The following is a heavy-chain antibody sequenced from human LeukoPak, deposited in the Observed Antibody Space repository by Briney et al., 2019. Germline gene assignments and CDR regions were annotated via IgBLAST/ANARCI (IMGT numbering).Heavy chain of an antibody. CDR1: GFTFSSYW. D-gene: IGHD1-14*01. CDR2: IKQDGREK. Sequence: PGGSLRLSCAASGFTFSSYWMSWVRQAPGKGLEWVANIKQDGREKYYVDSVKGRFTISRDNDKNSLYLQMNSLRAEDTAVYYCARGTLNIPGEHGAFDYWGQGTLVTVSS. V-gene: IGHV3-7*01. J-gene: IGHJ4*02. CDR3: ARGTLNIPGEHGAFDY.